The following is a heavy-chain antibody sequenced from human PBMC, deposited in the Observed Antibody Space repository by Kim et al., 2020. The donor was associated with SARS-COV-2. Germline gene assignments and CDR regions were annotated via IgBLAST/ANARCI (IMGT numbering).Heavy chain of an antibody. V-gene: IGHV4-4*06. Sequence: KYNPSLKSRVALSVHTSKNQFSLRLGSVTAADTAMYYCASSRDDYNYGMDVWGHGTTVTVSS. J-gene: IGHJ6*02. CDR3: ASSRDDYNYGMDV.